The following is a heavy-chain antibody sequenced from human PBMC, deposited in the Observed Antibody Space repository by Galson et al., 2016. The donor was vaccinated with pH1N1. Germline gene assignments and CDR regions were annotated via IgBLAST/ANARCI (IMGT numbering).Heavy chain of an antibody. CDR2: INPNSRDT. Sequence: SVKVSCKASGYSFTAYYIHWLRQAPGQGPEWMGWINPNSRDTNYAQKYAQRFQDRVTMTRDTSISTAYMELTGLTSDDTAVYFCARDSCTGGSCYFVPDYWGQGTLVTVSS. D-gene: IGHD2-15*01. CDR3: ARDSCTGGSCYFVPDY. CDR1: GYSFTAYY. J-gene: IGHJ4*02. V-gene: IGHV1-2*02.